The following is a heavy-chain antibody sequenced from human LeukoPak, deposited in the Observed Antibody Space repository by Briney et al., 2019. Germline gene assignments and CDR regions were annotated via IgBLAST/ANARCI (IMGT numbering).Heavy chain of an antibody. Sequence: GGSLRLSCAASGFRFSNYAMGWVRQAPRKGLQWVSAISNSGGTTYYADSVKGRFTISRDNSKNTLYLQMNSLRAEDTAVYYCAKSPRVVRREYYYYYMDVWGKGTTVTVSS. CDR3: AKSPRVVRREYYYYYMDV. J-gene: IGHJ6*03. CDR2: ISNSGGTT. V-gene: IGHV3-23*01. D-gene: IGHD4-23*01. CDR1: GFRFSNYA.